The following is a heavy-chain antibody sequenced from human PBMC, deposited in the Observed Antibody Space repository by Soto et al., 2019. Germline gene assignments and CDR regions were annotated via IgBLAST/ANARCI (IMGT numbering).Heavy chain of an antibody. CDR3: ARDLADVGVPAVDY. CDR2: IDPSDSYT. Sequence: GESLKISCKGSGYSFTSYWISWVRQTPGKGLGWVGRIDPSDSYTNYSPSFQGHVTISADKTISTAYLQWSSLKASDTAMYYCARDLADVGVPAVDYWGQGTLVTVSS. D-gene: IGHD2-2*01. CDR1: GYSFTSYW. V-gene: IGHV5-10-1*01. J-gene: IGHJ4*02.